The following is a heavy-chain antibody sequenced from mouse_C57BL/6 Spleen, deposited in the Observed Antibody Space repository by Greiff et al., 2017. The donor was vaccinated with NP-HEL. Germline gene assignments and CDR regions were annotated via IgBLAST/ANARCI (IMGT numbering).Heavy chain of an antibody. CDR3: ARSRGDYYFGY. D-gene: IGHD2-13*01. CDR1: GFSLTSYG. CDR2: IWSGGST. V-gene: IGHV2-2*01. Sequence: QVQLKESGPGLVQPSQRLSITCTVSGFSLTSYGVHWVRQSPGKGLEWLGVIWSGGSTDYNAAFISRLSISKDNSKSRVFFKMNSLQADDTAIYYCARSRGDYYFGYWGQGTTLTVSS. J-gene: IGHJ2*01.